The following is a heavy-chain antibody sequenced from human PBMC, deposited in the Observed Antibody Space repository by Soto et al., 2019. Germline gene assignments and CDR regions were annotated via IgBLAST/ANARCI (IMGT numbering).Heavy chain of an antibody. D-gene: IGHD1-26*01. CDR1: GGSISIRNW. Sequence: PSETLSVTCAFSGGSISIRNWGTWVRQPPGKGLEWIGEIYHSGNTNYNPSLKSRVTISVDKFNNQFSLKLSSVTAADTAVYYCARDPIEASPGMDYWGQGTMVTVSS. CDR2: IYHSGNT. J-gene: IGHJ4*02. CDR3: ARDPIEASPGMDY. V-gene: IGHV4-4*02.